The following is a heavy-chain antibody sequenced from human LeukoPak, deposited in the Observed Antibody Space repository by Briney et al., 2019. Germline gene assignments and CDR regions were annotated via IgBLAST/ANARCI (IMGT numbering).Heavy chain of an antibody. CDR1: GFTFSSYE. Sequence: PGGSLRLSCAASGFTFSSYEMNWVRQAPGKGLEWVSYISSSSSYIYYADSVKGRFTISRDNAKNSLYLQMNSLRAEDTAVYYCARDGYYYGSGTRNFFDYWGQGTLVTVSS. V-gene: IGHV3-21*05. CDR2: ISSSSSYI. J-gene: IGHJ4*02. D-gene: IGHD3-10*01. CDR3: ARDGYYYGSGTRNFFDY.